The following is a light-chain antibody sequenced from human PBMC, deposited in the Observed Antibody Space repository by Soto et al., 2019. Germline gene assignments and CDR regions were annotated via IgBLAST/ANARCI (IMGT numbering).Light chain of an antibody. CDR3: SSYTSSSTLEVV. V-gene: IGLV2-14*01. CDR2: EVS. CDR1: SSDVGGYNY. Sequence: QSVLTQPASVSGSPGQSITISCTRTSSDVGGYNYVSWYQQHPGKAPKLMIYEVSNRPSGVSNRFSGSKSGNTASLTISGLQAEDEADYYCSSYTSSSTLEVVFGGGTKLTVL. J-gene: IGLJ2*01.